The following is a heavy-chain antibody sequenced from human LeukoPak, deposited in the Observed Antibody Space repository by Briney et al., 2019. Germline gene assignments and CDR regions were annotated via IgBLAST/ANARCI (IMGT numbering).Heavy chain of an antibody. CDR3: ARDEVMSVWGGFRYNAFDI. Sequence: SVKASCKASGCTFSSYAISWVRQAPGQRLEWMGGIIPIFGTANYAQKFQGRVTITADESTSTAYMELSSLRSEDTAVYYCARDEVMSVWGGFRYNAFDIWGQGTMVTVSS. CDR2: IIPIFGTA. V-gene: IGHV1-69*13. J-gene: IGHJ3*02. CDR1: GCTFSSYA. D-gene: IGHD3-16*02.